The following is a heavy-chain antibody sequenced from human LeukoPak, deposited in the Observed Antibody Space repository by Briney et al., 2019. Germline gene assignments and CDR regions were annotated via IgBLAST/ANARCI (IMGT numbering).Heavy chain of an antibody. CDR2: IYSGGTT. CDR3: ARGRGYSQSNWVDP. J-gene: IGHJ5*02. V-gene: IGHV3-53*01. CDR1: GFTFSDYN. D-gene: IGHD5-18*01. Sequence: LPGGSLRLSCAASGFTFSDYNMRWIRQAPGKGLEWVSVIYSGGTTYYADSVKGRFTISRDNSKNTLYLQMNSLRAEDTAVYYCARGRGYSQSNWVDPWGQGTMVTVSA.